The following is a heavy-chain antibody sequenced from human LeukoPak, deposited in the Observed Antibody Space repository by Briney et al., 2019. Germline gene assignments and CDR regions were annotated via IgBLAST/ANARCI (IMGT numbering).Heavy chain of an antibody. CDR2: INHSGST. V-gene: IGHV4-34*01. J-gene: IGHJ4*02. CDR1: GGSFSGYY. CDR3: ARLEEWETYFDY. D-gene: IGHD1-26*01. Sequence: SETLSLTCAVYGGSFSGYYWSWIRQPPGKGLEWIGEINHSGSTNYNPSLKSRVTISVDTSKNQFSLKLSSVTAADTAVYYCARLEEWETYFDYWGQGTLVTVSS.